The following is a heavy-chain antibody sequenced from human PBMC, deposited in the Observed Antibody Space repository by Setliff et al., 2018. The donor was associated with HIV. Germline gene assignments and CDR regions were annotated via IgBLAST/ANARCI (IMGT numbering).Heavy chain of an antibody. CDR1: AATLRSYT. J-gene: IGHJ4*02. D-gene: IGHD1-26*01. CDR3: ARGRGQWAVREYFDQ. Sequence: GASVKVSCKASAATLRSYTINWFRQAPGHGLEWLGGFIPIMETPKYAQKFQGRVTLTTDESTSTAYMELTALRSDDTAIYYCARGRGQWAVREYFDQWGQGTPVTVS. V-gene: IGHV1-69*16. CDR2: FIPIMETP.